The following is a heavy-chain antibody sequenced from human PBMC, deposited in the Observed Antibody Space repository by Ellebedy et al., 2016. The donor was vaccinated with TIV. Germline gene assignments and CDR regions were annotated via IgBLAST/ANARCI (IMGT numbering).Heavy chain of an antibody. J-gene: IGHJ4*02. CDR3: ATLTVGHFDY. CDR1: GFSFSNFW. V-gene: IGHV3-7*01. Sequence: GESLKISCAAWGFSFSNFWMSWVRQAPGKGLEWVAHINTDGSETYYVDSVKGRFAISRDNSKNTLYLQMNSLRAEDAAVYYCATLTVGHFDYWGQGTLVTVSS. CDR2: INTDGSET.